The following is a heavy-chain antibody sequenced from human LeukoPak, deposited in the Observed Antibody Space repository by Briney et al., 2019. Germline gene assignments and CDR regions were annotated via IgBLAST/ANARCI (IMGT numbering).Heavy chain of an antibody. D-gene: IGHD3-10*01. CDR2: VSSYNGYT. Sequence: ASVKVSCKASGYTFTNYGISWVRQAPGQGLEWMGWVSSYNGYTRYAQKVQGRVTMTTDTSTSTAYMELRSLRSDDTAVYYCARSGHRRYYYTSGPDYWGQGTLVTVSS. CDR3: ARSGHRRYYYTSGPDY. CDR1: GYTFTNYG. V-gene: IGHV1-18*01. J-gene: IGHJ4*02.